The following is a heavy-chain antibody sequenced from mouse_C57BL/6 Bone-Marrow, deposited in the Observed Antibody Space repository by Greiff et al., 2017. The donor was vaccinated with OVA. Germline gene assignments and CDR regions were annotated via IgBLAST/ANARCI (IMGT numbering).Heavy chain of an antibody. CDR2: IDPSDSYT. D-gene: IGHD1-1*01. CDR3: ARDLYYSSSYVEYAMDY. CDR1: GYTFTSYW. J-gene: IGHJ4*01. Sequence: QVQLQQPGAELVMPGASVKLSCKASGYTFTSYWMHWVKQRPGQGLEWIGEIDPSDSYTNYNQKFKGKSTLTVDKSSSTAYMQLSSLTSEDSAVDYCARDLYYSSSYVEYAMDYWGQGTSVTVSA. V-gene: IGHV1-69*01.